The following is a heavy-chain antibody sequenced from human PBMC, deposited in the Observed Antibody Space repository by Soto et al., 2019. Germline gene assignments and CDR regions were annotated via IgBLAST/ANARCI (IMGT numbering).Heavy chain of an antibody. CDR1: GGSISSYY. CDR3: ATAPCSTSCYWMTTVAPDY. Sequence: SETLSLTCTVSGGSISSYYWSWIRQPPGKGLEWIGYIYYSGSTNYNPSLKSRVTISVDTSKNQFSLKLSSVTAEDTAVYYCATAPCSTSCYWMTTVAPDYWGQGTLVTVSS. D-gene: IGHD2-2*01. J-gene: IGHJ4*02. CDR2: IYYSGST. V-gene: IGHV4-59*01.